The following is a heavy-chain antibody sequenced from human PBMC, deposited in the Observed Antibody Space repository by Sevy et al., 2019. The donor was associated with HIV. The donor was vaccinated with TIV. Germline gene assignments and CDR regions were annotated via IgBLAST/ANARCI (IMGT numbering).Heavy chain of an antibody. CDR3: AREIAAAGSY. J-gene: IGHJ4*02. CDR2: IKHDGSKK. V-gene: IGHV3-7*01. CDR1: EFTFSSYW. Sequence: GGSLRLSCAASEFTFSSYWMTWVRQAPGKGLEWVANIKHDGSKKYYVDSVKGRFTISRDNAKNSVYLQMNSLRAEDTAVYYCAREIAAAGSYWGQGTLVTVSS. D-gene: IGHD6-13*01.